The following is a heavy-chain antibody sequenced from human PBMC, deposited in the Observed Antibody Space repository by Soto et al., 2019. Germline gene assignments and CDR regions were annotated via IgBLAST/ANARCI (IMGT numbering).Heavy chain of an antibody. CDR1: GFTFSSYA. V-gene: IGHV3-30-3*01. J-gene: IGHJ3*02. CDR3: AREIVLMVYAIEGSNAFDI. Sequence: PGGSLRLSCAASGFTFSSYAMHWVRQAPGKGLEWVAVISYDGSNKYYADSVKGRFTISRDNAKNSLYLQMNSLRAEDTAVYYCAREIVLMVYAIEGSNAFDIWGQGTMVTVSS. D-gene: IGHD2-8*01. CDR2: ISYDGSNK.